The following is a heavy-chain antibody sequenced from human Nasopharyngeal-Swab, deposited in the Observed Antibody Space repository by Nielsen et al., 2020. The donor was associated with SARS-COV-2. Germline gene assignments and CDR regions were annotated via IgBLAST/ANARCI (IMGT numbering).Heavy chain of an antibody. J-gene: IGHJ4*02. CDR3: TTDFYFDY. CDR1: GFTFFSGHW. CDR2: IGDKDHNYAT. Sequence: GGSLRLSCAASGFTFFSGHWMSWVRQTSGKGLEWVGRIGDKDHNYATTYGASVQGRFTISRDDSKNTAFLQMDSLKTEDTALYYCTTDFYFDYWGQGTLVTVSS. V-gene: IGHV3-73*01.